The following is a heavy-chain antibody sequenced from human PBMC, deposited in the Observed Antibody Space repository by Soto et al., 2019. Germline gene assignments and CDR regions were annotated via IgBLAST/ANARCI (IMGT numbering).Heavy chain of an antibody. Sequence: QVQLQESGPALVRPSDSLSLMCSVSGVPITTFYWSWIRQAPGKGLEYIGYIYYGGSTHYNPALKSRVTISVDTANKECSLKLRSVTAADTAAYYCARGQLLHYQYGLDVWGQGTTVIV. J-gene: IGHJ6*02. CDR3: ARGQLLHYQYGLDV. CDR1: GVPITTFY. CDR2: IYYGGST. V-gene: IGHV4-59*07. D-gene: IGHD3-10*01.